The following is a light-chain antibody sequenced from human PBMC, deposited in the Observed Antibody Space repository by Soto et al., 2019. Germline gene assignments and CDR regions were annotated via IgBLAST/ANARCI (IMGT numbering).Light chain of an antibody. Sequence: EVVMTQSPATLSVPPGEGATLSCRASQTVSRNLAWYQQRPGQAPRLLIYDISNRAAGVPARFSGSGSGTEFTLTISSLQSEDFAVYYCQQRSNWPPITFGQGTRLEIK. CDR1: QTVSRN. J-gene: IGKJ5*01. V-gene: IGKV3-15*01. CDR2: DIS. CDR3: QQRSNWPPIT.